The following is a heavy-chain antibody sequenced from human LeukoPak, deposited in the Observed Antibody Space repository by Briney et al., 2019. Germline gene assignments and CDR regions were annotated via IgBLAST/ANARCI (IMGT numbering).Heavy chain of an antibody. V-gene: IGHV3-66*01. Sequence: PGGSLRLSCAASGFTVSSNYMNWVRQAPGKGLEWVSMIYPNGNTFYTDSVKGRFTISGDNSKNTLDLQMNSLRAEDTAVYYCARGYSSSWLDYWGQGTLVTVSS. CDR2: IYPNGNT. CDR3: ARGYSSSWLDY. CDR1: GFTVSSNY. D-gene: IGHD6-13*01. J-gene: IGHJ4*02.